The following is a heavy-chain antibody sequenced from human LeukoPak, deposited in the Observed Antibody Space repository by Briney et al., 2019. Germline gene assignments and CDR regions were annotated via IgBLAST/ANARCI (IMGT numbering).Heavy chain of an antibody. CDR2: INSDGSST. D-gene: IGHD3-22*01. V-gene: IGHV3-74*01. CDR3: IRDSSGYYGGFFY. J-gene: IGHJ4*02. CDR1: GFTFSSYW. Sequence: PGGSLRLSCAASGFTFSSYWMHWVRQAPGKGLVWVSRINSDGSSTSYADSVKGRFTISRDNAKNTVYLQMNSLRAEDTAVYYCIRDSSGYYGGFFYWGQGTLVTVSS.